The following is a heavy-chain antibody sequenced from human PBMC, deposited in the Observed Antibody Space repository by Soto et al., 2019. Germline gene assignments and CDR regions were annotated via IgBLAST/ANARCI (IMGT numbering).Heavy chain of an antibody. J-gene: IGHJ6*02. CDR3: ARVSPRGGIVGATNDYYYGMDV. CDR1: GYTFTSYG. V-gene: IGHV1-18*04. Sequence: GASVKVSCKASGYTFTSYGISWVGQAPGQGLEWMGWISAYNGNTNYAQKLQGRVTMTTDTSTSTAYMELRSLRSDDTAVYYCARVSPRGGIVGATNDYYYGMDVWGQGTTVTVSS. D-gene: IGHD1-26*01. CDR2: ISAYNGNT.